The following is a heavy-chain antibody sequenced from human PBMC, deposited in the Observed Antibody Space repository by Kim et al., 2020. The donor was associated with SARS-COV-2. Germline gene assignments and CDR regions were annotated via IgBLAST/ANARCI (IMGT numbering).Heavy chain of an antibody. D-gene: IGHD3-3*01. V-gene: IGHV3-33*01. CDR1: GFTFSNYG. J-gene: IGHJ6*03. Sequence: GGSLRLSCTASGFTFSNYGIHWVRQAPGKGLEWVAGIWYDGSNKQYGDSVKGRFTISRDNFINTLHLQMNSLRAEDTAGYFCARDGTRIIFGVPINPYM. CDR2: IWYDGSNK. CDR3: ARDGTRIIFGVPINPYM.